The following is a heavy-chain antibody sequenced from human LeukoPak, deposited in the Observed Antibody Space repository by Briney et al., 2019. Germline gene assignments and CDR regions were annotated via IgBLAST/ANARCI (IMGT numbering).Heavy chain of an antibody. J-gene: IGHJ3*02. CDR2: ISSSSSYI. D-gene: IGHD3-10*01. Sequence: GGSLRLSCAASGFTFSSYSMNWVRQAPGKGLEWVSSISSSSSYIYYADSVKGRFTISRDNSKNTLYLQMNSLRAEDTAVYYCARPRGGSGSSEPTDAFDIWGQGTMVTVSS. CDR3: ARPRGGSGSSEPTDAFDI. V-gene: IGHV3-21*04. CDR1: GFTFSSYS.